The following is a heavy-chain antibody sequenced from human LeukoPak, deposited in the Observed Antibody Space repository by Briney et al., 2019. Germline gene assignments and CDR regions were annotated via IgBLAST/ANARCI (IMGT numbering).Heavy chain of an antibody. Sequence: GGSLRLSCAASGFTFSSYGMHWVRQAPGKGLEWVGFIRSKAYGGTTEYAASVKGRFTISRDDSKSIAYLQMNSLRAEDTAVYYCARDPRGYSYGPRPKKYYYYYYMDVWGKGTTVTVSS. D-gene: IGHD5-18*01. V-gene: IGHV3-71*01. CDR1: GFTFSSYG. CDR3: ARDPRGYSYGPRPKKYYYYYYMDV. J-gene: IGHJ6*03. CDR2: IRSKAYGGTT.